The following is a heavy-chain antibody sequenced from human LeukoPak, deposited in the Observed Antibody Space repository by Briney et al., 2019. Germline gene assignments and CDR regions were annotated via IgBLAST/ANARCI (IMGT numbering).Heavy chain of an antibody. Sequence: SETLSLTCTVSGGSISSSSYYCGWIRQPPGKWLEWIGSIYYSGSTYYNPSLKSRVTISLDTSKNQFSLNLFSVTAAHTAMYYCTRANGYGLIDYWGQGTLVTVSS. CDR2: IYYSGST. D-gene: IGHD3-10*01. CDR1: GGSISSSSYY. V-gene: IGHV4-39*07. CDR3: TRANGYGLIDY. J-gene: IGHJ4*02.